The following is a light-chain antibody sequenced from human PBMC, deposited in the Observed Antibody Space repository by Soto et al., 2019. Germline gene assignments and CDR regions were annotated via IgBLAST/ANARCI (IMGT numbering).Light chain of an antibody. CDR3: CSYAGSSNFYV. Sequence: QSARTRAGSVSGADRRAGSISCTGTSSDVGAYDYVSWYQQHPGKAPKLIIYGVSQLPSGVPDRFSGSKSGNTASLTISGLEAEDQADYYCCSYAGSSNFYVFGTGTKVTVL. J-gene: IGLJ1*01. CDR2: GVS. CDR1: SSDVGAYDY. V-gene: IGLV2-11*01.